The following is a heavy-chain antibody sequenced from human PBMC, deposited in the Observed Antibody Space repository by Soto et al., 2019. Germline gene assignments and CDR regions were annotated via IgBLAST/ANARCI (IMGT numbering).Heavy chain of an antibody. J-gene: IGHJ4*02. CDR3: AREGIAAAGFDY. CDR2: ISSSSSYI. D-gene: IGHD6-13*01. V-gene: IGHV3-21*01. Sequence: GGSLRLSCAASGFTFSSYSMNWVRQAPGKGLEWVSSISSSSSYIYYADSVKGRFTISRDNAKNSLYLQMNSLRAEDTAVYYCAREGIAAAGFDYWGQGTLVTVSS. CDR1: GFTFSSYS.